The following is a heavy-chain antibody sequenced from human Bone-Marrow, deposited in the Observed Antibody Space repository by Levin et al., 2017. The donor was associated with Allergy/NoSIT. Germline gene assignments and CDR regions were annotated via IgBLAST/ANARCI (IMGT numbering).Heavy chain of an antibody. V-gene: IGHV3-74*01. CDR2: VNSDGSST. Sequence: PGGSLRLSCGASGFTFSAYWMHWVRRVPGKGLVWVSRVNSDGSSTNYADSVKGRFTISRDNAKNKLYLQMNGLRAESTVVYYLARGRGYYGSWQWYYYYGMDVWGPGTTVTVSS. J-gene: IGHJ6*02. D-gene: IGHD3-10*01. CDR3: ARGRGYYGSWQWYYYYGMDV. CDR1: GFTFSAYW.